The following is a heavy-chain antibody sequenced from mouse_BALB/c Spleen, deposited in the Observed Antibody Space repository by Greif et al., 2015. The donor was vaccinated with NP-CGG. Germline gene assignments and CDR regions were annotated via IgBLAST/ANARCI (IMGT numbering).Heavy chain of an antibody. CDR1: GYTFTSYW. Sequence: VQLQQSGAELVKPGAPVKLSCKASGYTFTSYWMNWVKQRPGRGLEWIGRIDPSDSETHYNQKFKDKATLTVDKSSSTAYIQLSSLTSEDSAVYYCARESYDGYYDYWGQGTTLTVSS. V-gene: IGHV1-69*02. J-gene: IGHJ2*01. CDR3: ARESYDGYYDY. D-gene: IGHD2-3*01. CDR2: IDPSDSET.